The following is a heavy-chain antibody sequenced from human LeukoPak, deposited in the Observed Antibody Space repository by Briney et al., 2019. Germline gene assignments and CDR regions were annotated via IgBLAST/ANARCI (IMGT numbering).Heavy chain of an antibody. V-gene: IGHV3-30*04. D-gene: IGHD5/OR15-5a*01. J-gene: IGHJ5*02. CDR3: ARGFYDGVNWFDP. CDR2: ISYDGSNK. Sequence: PGGSLRLSCAASGFTFSSYAMHWVRQAPGKGLEWVAVISYDGSNKYYADSVKGRFTISRDNSKNTLYLQMNSLRAEDTAVYYCARGFYDGVNWFDPWGQGTLVTVSS. CDR1: GFTFSSYA.